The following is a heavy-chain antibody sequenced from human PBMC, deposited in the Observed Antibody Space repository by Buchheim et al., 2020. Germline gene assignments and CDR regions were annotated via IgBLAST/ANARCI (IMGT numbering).Heavy chain of an antibody. D-gene: IGHD3-16*01. CDR2: ISGSGGST. CDR3: AHWGRAGYFQH. J-gene: IGHJ1*01. V-gene: IGHV3-23*01. CDR1: GFTFSSYA. Sequence: EVQLLESGGGLVQPGGSLRLSCAASGFTFSSYAMSWVRQAPGTGLEWFSAISGSGGSTYYADSVKGRFTISRDNSKTTLYLPMNSRRAEDTAVYYCAHWGRAGYFQHWGQGTL.